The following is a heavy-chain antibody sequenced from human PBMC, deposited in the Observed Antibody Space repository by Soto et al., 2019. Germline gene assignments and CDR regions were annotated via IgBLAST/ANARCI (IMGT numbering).Heavy chain of an antibody. CDR2: IYYSGST. V-gene: IGHV4-31*03. CDR1: GGSISSGGYY. D-gene: IGHD3-22*01. CDR3: ATALNYYDSSGYSPSSVGFDP. Sequence: QVQLQESGPGLVKPSQTLSLTCTVSGGSISSGGYYWSWIRQHPGKGLEWIGYIYYSGSTYYNPSLKSRVTISVDTSKNQFPLKLSSVTAADTAVYYCATALNYYDSSGYSPSSVGFDPWGQGTLVTVSS. J-gene: IGHJ5*02.